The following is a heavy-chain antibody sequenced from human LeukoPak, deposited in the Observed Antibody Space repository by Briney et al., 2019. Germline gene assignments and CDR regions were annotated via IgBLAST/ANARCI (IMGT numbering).Heavy chain of an antibody. CDR3: AREVLRYFDWLLPQSHADTSYYFDY. V-gene: IGHV3-7*01. Sequence: PGGSLRLSCAASGFTFSSYWMSWVRQAPGKGLEWVANIKQDGSEKYYVDSVKGRFTISRDNAKNSLYLQMNSLRAEDTAVYYCAREVLRYFDWLLPQSHADTSYYFDYWGQGTLVTVSS. CDR2: IKQDGSEK. J-gene: IGHJ4*02. CDR1: GFTFSSYW. D-gene: IGHD3-9*01.